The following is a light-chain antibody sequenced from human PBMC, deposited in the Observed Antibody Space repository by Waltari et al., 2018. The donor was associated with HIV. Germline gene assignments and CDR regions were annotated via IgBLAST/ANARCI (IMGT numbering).Light chain of an antibody. J-gene: IGLJ3*02. V-gene: IGLV3-1*01. Sequence: GQTASITCSGDKLGDKYACWYQQKPGQSPVLVIYQDSKRPSGIPERFSGSNSGNTATLTISGTQAMDEADYYCQAWDSSTVWVFGGGTKLTVL. CDR3: QAWDSSTVWV. CDR1: KLGDKY. CDR2: QDS.